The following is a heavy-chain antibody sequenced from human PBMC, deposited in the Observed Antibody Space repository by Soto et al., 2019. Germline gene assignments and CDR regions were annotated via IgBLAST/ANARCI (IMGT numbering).Heavy chain of an antibody. V-gene: IGHV4-4*02. D-gene: IGHD6-13*01. J-gene: IGHJ3*02. CDR2: IYHSGST. CDR1: SGSISSSNW. CDR3: ARRRLGSSSREGKLRSAFDI. Sequence: QVQLQESGPGLVKPSGTLSLTCAVSSGSISSSNWWSWVRQPPGKGLEWIGEIYHSGSTNYNPSLKSRVTISVDKSKNQFSLKLSSVTAADTAVYYCARRRLGSSSREGKLRSAFDIWGQGTMVTVSS.